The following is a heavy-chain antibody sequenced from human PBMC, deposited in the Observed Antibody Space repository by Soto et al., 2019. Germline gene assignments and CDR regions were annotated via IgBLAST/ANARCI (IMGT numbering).Heavy chain of an antibody. CDR1: GGTFSSYA. Sequence: QVQLVQSGAEVKKPGSSVKVSCKASGGTFSSYAISWVRQAPGQGLEWMGGIIPIFGTANYAQKFQGRVTITADESTSTAYMELSSLRSEDTAVYYCARNPNEVAIYYYYYGMDVCGQGTTVTVSS. J-gene: IGHJ6*02. V-gene: IGHV1-69*01. CDR2: IIPIFGTA. D-gene: IGHD2-15*01. CDR3: ARNPNEVAIYYYYYGMDV.